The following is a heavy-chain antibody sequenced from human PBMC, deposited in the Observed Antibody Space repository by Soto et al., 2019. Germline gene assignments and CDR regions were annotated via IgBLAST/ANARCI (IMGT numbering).Heavy chain of an antibody. CDR2: INYRGST. CDR1: GGSISGNY. J-gene: IGHJ4*03. D-gene: IGHD3-10*02. Sequence: QVQLQESGAGLVEPSETLSLTCTVSGGSISGNYWSWIRQPPGKGLEWIGYINYRGSTNYNPSRKSRVTISVDTSKNHYSLKLSSVTAADTAVYYCARVAPQHCSGAYCRGDFDLWGQGTLVTVSS. V-gene: IGHV4-59*12. CDR3: ARVAPQHCSGAYCRGDFDL.